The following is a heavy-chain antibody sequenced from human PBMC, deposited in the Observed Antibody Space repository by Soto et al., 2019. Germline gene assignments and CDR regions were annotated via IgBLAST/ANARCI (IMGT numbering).Heavy chain of an antibody. CDR1: GFTFSSYD. D-gene: IGHD3-10*01. Sequence: EVQLLESGGGLVQPGGSLRLSCAASGFTFSSYDMWWVRQTPGKGLECVSAISGGGETTYYADSVKGRFTISRDNSKNTLYLQMNNLRAEDTAVYYCAFNSGSGSYYFDYWGQGTLVTVSS. CDR2: ISGGGETT. J-gene: IGHJ4*02. CDR3: AFNSGSGSYYFDY. V-gene: IGHV3-23*01.